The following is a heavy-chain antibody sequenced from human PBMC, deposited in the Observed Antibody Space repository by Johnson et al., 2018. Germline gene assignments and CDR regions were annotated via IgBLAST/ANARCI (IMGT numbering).Heavy chain of an antibody. CDR2: IYYSGST. CDR3: AIGGNGAFDI. V-gene: IGHV4-59*01. J-gene: IGHJ3*02. CDR1: DGSISSYF. D-gene: IGHD4-23*01. Sequence: QVQLQESGPGLVKPSETLSLTCTVSDGSISSYFWNWIRQPPGKGLEWIGYIYYSGSTSYNPSLKSRVTISVDTSKNQFSLNLSSVTAADTAVYYCAIGGNGAFDIWGQGTMVTVSS.